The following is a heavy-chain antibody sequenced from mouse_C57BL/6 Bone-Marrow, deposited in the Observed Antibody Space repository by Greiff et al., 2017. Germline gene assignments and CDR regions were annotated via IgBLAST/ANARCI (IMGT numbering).Heavy chain of an antibody. Sequence: EVQLQQSGPVLVKPGPSVKISCKASGFTFTDYYMHWVKQSPGKSLEWIGLVYPYNGGTSYNHKFKGKATLPVDTSSSTSYMELNSLTSEDSAVYYCTCNENYGSSHYYAMDYWGQGTSVTVSS. V-gene: IGHV1-36*01. CDR2: VYPYNGGT. CDR1: GFTFTDYY. CDR3: TCNENYGSSHYYAMDY. D-gene: IGHD1-1*01. J-gene: IGHJ4*01.